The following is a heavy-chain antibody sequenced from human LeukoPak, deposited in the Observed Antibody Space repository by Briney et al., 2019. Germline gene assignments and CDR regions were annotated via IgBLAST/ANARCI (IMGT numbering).Heavy chain of an antibody. CDR1: GFTFSTEW. V-gene: IGHV3-7*01. Sequence: GGSLRLSCAASGFTFSTEWMGWVRQAPGKGLEWVATMKEEGGNIYYVDSVRGQFTISRDNAKNSLFLQMNSLRADDTAVYYCTRDGCSGWCHDYWGQGTLVTVSS. D-gene: IGHD6-19*01. J-gene: IGHJ4*02. CDR3: TRDGCSGWCHDY. CDR2: MKEEGGNI.